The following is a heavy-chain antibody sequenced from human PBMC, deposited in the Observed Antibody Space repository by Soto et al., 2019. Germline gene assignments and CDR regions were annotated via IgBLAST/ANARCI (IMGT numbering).Heavy chain of an antibody. D-gene: IGHD3-10*01. CDR3: AKVRVLGVWYFDL. CDR2: ISGSGGST. CDR1: GFTFSSYA. Sequence: EVQLLESGGGLVQPGGSLRLSCAASGFTFSSYAMSWVRQAPGKGLEWVSAISGSGGSTYYADSVKGRFTISRDNSKNTLYLQMISLRAEDTAVYYCAKVRVLGVWYFDLWGRGTLVTVSS. J-gene: IGHJ2*01. V-gene: IGHV3-23*01.